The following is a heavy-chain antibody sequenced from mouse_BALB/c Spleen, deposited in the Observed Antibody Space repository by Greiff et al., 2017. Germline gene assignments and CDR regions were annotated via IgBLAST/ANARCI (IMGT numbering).Heavy chain of an antibody. CDR1: GFTFSSFG. J-gene: IGHJ2*01. CDR3: ARFPYGNYDYFDY. Sequence: EVKLVESGGGLVQPGGSRKLSCAASGFTFSSFGMHWVRQAPEKGLEWVAYISSGSSTIYYADTVKGRFTISRDNPKNTLFLQMTSLRSDDTAMYYCARFPYGNYDYFDYWGQGTTLTVSS. V-gene: IGHV5-17*02. D-gene: IGHD2-1*01. CDR2: ISSGSSTI.